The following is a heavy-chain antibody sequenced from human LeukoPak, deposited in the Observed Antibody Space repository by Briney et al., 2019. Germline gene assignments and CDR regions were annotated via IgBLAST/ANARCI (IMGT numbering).Heavy chain of an antibody. Sequence: SETLSLTCTVSGGSISSYYWSWIRQPPGKGLEWIGYIYYSGSTNYNPSPKSRVTISVDTSKNQFSLKLSSVTAADTAVYYCARGPAPLVVPAASLDYWGQGTLVTVSS. CDR3: ARGPAPLVVPAASLDY. CDR1: GGSISSYY. J-gene: IGHJ4*02. D-gene: IGHD2-2*01. CDR2: IYYSGST. V-gene: IGHV4-59*12.